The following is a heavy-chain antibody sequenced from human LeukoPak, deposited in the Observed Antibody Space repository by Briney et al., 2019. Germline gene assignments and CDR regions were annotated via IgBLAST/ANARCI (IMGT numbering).Heavy chain of an antibody. V-gene: IGHV3-30*01. CDR1: GITLSSYA. CDR2: ISSGGTDE. Sequence: GGSLRLSCAASGITLSSYAMHWVRQAPGKGPEWVSLISSGGTDEYYADSVKGRFTISRDNSKNTLYLQLNSLRGEDTAVYYCARDSTYYYDSGSSGPHYFDNWGQGTLVTVSS. D-gene: IGHD3-10*01. J-gene: IGHJ4*02. CDR3: ARDSTYYYDSGSSGPHYFDN.